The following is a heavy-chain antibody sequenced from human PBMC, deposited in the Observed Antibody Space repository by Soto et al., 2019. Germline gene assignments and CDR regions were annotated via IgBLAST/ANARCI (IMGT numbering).Heavy chain of an antibody. CDR2: IYYSGST. Sequence: PSETLSLTCTVSGGSISSYYWSWIRQPPGKGLEWIGYIYYSGSTNYNPSLKSRVTISVDTSKNQFSLKLSSVTAADTAVYYCARAGGVGATQYWYGMDGWGKGTTVTVAS. V-gene: IGHV4-59*01. J-gene: IGHJ6*04. D-gene: IGHD1-26*01. CDR3: ARAGGVGATQYWYGMDG. CDR1: GGSISSYY.